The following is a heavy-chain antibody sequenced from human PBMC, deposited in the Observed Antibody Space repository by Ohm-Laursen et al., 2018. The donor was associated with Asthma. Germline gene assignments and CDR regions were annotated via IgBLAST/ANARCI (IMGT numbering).Heavy chain of an antibody. CDR1: GFTFSSYG. J-gene: IGHJ6*02. D-gene: IGHD2-2*03. CDR3: ARVGYCSSTSCYPGRSYYYGMDV. Sequence: SLRLSCAASGFTFSSYGMHWVRQAPGKGLEWVAVIWYDGSNKYYADSVKGRFTISRDNSKNTLYLQMNSLRAEDTAVYYCARVGYCSSTSCYPGRSYYYGMDVWGQGTTVTVSS. V-gene: IGHV3-33*01. CDR2: IWYDGSNK.